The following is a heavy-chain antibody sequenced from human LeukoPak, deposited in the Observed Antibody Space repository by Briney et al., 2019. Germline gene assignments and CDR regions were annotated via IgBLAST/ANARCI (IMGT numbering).Heavy chain of an antibody. V-gene: IGHV3-23*03. Sequence: GGSLRLSCAASGFTFSSYGMSWVRQAPGKGLEWVSVIYSGGSTYYADSVKGRFTISRDNSKNTLYLQMNSLRAEDTAVYYCSKWKAIVLVPAARSPIDYWGQGTLVTVSS. J-gene: IGHJ4*02. D-gene: IGHD2-2*01. CDR1: GFTFSSYG. CDR2: IYSGGST. CDR3: SKWKAIVLVPAARSPIDY.